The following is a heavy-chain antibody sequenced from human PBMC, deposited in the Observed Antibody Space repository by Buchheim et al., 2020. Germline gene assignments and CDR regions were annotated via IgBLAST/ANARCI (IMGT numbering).Heavy chain of an antibody. CDR2: IYYSGST. J-gene: IGHJ5*02. CDR1: GGSISSSSYY. CDR3: ARHGVETKYYDFWSGQEGSNQDNWFDP. V-gene: IGHV4-39*01. D-gene: IGHD3-3*01. Sequence: QLQLQESGPGLVKPSETLSLTCTVSGGSISSSSYYWGWIRQPPGKGLEWIGSIYYSGSTYYNPSLKSRVTISVDTSKNQFSLKLSSVTAADTAVYYCARHGVETKYYDFWSGQEGSNQDNWFDPWGQGTL.